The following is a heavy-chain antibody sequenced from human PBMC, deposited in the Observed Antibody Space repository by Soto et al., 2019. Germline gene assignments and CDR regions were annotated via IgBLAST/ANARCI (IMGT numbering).Heavy chain of an antibody. J-gene: IGHJ4*02. Sequence: GGALSLSCAASGFTFSSYGMHWFRQAPGKGLEWVAVISYDGSNKYYADSVKGRFTISRDNSKNTLYLQMNSLRAEDTAVYYCAKDHYEGYFDYWGQGTLVTVS. CDR2: ISYDGSNK. CDR3: AKDHYEGYFDY. CDR1: GFTFSSYG. V-gene: IGHV3-30*18. D-gene: IGHD3-22*01.